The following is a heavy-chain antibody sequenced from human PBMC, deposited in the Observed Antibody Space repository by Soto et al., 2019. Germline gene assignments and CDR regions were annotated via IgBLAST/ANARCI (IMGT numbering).Heavy chain of an antibody. V-gene: IGHV3-9*01. CDR3: ATVTTRYYYGMDV. CDR2: ISWNSGSI. CDR1: GFTFDDYA. J-gene: IGHJ6*02. Sequence: EVQLVESGGGLVQPGRSLRLSCAASGFTFDDYAMHWVRQAPGKGLEWVSGISWNSGSIGYADSVKGRFTISRDNAKNSLYLQMNSLRAEDTALYYCATVTTRYYYGMDVWGQGTTVTVSS. D-gene: IGHD4-4*01.